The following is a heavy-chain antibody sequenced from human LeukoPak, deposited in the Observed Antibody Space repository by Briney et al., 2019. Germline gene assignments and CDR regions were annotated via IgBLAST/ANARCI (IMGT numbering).Heavy chain of an antibody. CDR2: ISTSSTFI. Sequence: GGSLRLSCAASGFSHSSYDMNWVRQAPGKGLEWVSSISTSSTFIYYTYSVKGRFTISRDNAKNSLYLQMNSLSAEDTAVYYCARADCSSSTCYLRSSWFDPWGQGTLVTVSS. V-gene: IGHV3-21*01. D-gene: IGHD2/OR15-2a*01. J-gene: IGHJ5*02. CDR3: ARADCSSSTCYLRSSWFDP. CDR1: GFSHSSYD.